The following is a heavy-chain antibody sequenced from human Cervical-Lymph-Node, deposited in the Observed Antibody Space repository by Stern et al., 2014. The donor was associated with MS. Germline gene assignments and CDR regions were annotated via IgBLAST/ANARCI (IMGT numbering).Heavy chain of an antibody. V-gene: IGHV3-30*18. CDR1: GFTFRKSG. Sequence: MQLVESGGGVVQPGRSLRLSCTASGFTFRKSGMHWVRQAPGKGLEWVAVIFFDGTNEYYADSVKGRFTISRDNSKNMVYLQMNSLRVADTAVYYCVKGQFLDSWGQGIPVTVSS. J-gene: IGHJ4*02. CDR2: IFFDGTNE. CDR3: VKGQFLDS.